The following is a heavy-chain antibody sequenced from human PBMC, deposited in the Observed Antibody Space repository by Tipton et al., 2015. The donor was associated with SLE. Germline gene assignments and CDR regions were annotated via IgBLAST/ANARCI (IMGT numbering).Heavy chain of an antibody. V-gene: IGHV3-48*03. CDR2: INSGGSTI. J-gene: IGHJ4*02. CDR3: ARDHSGNYFDF. D-gene: IGHD1-26*01. Sequence: SLRLSCAASGFTFSSYEMNWVRQAPGKGLEWVSFINSGGSTIYYADSVTGRFTISRDNAKNSLYLQMNSLRAEDTAVYYCARDHSGNYFDFWGQGTLVTVSS. CDR1: GFTFSSYE.